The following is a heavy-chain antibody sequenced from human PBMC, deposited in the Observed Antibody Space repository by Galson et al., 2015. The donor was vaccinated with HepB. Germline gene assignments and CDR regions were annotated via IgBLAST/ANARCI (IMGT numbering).Heavy chain of an antibody. CDR2: IKQDGSEK. J-gene: IGHJ4*02. CDR3: ARAATLDY. D-gene: IGHD2-15*01. CDR1: GFTFSGYW. V-gene: IGHV3-7*01. Sequence: SLRLSCAASGFTFSGYWMSWVRQAPGKGLEWVANIKQDGSEKYYVDSVKGRFTISRDNAKNSLYLQMNSLRAEDTAVYYCARAATLDYWGQGTLVTVSS.